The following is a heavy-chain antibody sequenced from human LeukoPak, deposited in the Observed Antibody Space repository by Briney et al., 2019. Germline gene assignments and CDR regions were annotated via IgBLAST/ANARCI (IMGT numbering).Heavy chain of an antibody. D-gene: IGHD3-22*01. CDR3: ATVSVYDRSPGWFDP. Sequence: ASVKVSCKASGYTFTSYYMHWVRQAPGQGLEWMGIINPSGGSTSYAQKFQGRVTMTEDTSTDTAYMELSSLRSEDTAVYYCATVSVYDRSPGWFDPWGQGTLVTVSS. V-gene: IGHV1-46*01. J-gene: IGHJ5*02. CDR2: INPSGGST. CDR1: GYTFTSYY.